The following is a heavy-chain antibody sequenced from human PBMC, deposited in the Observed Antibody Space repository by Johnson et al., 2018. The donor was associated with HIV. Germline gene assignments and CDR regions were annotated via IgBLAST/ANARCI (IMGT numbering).Heavy chain of an antibody. CDR3: ARDAKVGYGDAFDI. V-gene: IGHV3-20*04. CDR2: INWNGGST. J-gene: IGHJ3*02. D-gene: IGHD5-12*01. Sequence: EVQLVESGGGLVQPGGSLRLSCAASGFTFDDYGMSWVRQAPGKGLEWISGINWNGGSTGYADSVKGRFTISRDNAKNSLYLQMNSLRAEDTAVFYCARDAKVGYGDAFDIWGHGTMVTVSS. CDR1: GFTFDDYG.